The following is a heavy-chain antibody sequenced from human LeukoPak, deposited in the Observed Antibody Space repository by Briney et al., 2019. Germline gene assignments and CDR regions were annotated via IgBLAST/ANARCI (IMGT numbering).Heavy chain of an antibody. J-gene: IGHJ4*02. V-gene: IGHV1-8*03. CDR3: TRFYYGSGSHFDY. D-gene: IGHD3-10*01. CDR2: MNPNSGNT. CDR1: GYTSTSYD. Sequence: ASVKVSCKASGYTSTSYDINWVRQATGQGLEWMGWMNPNSGNTGYAQKFQGRVTITRNTSISTAYMELSSLRSEDTAVYYCTRFYYGSGSHFDYWGQGTLVTVSS.